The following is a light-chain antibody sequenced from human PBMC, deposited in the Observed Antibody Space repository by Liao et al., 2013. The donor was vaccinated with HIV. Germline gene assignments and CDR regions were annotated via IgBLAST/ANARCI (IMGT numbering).Light chain of an antibody. Sequence: YVLTQPPSVSVAPGQTAVMTCGGNNIRSRGVHWYQQRPGQAPVLVMYYDQNRPSGIPERISGSISGNTATLTISGTQPLDEADYFCQAWDSSADVVFGGGTKLTVL. CDR2: YDQ. CDR1: NIRSRG. V-gene: IGLV3-21*01. CDR3: QAWDSSADVV. J-gene: IGLJ2*01.